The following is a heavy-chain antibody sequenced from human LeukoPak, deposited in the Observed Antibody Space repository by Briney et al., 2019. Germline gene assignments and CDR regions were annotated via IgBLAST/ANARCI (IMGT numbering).Heavy chain of an antibody. CDR1: GGSISGYY. CDR2: IFYSGTT. J-gene: IGHJ6*03. D-gene: IGHD2-2*01. Sequence: PSETLSLTCTVSGGSISGYYWSWIRQPPGKGLEWIGYIFYSGTTNYNPSLKSRVIISVDTSKNQFSLKLSSVTAADTAVYYCASPLGYCSSTSCSDFYYMDVWGKGTTVTVSS. V-gene: IGHV4-59*12. CDR3: ASPLGYCSSTSCSDFYYMDV.